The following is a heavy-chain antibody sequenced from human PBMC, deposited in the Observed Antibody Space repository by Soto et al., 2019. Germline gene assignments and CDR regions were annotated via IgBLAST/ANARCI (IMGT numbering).Heavy chain of an antibody. Sequence: ASVKVSCKASGYTFTSYAMHWVRQAPGQRPEWMGWINAGNGNTKYSQKFQGRVTITRDTSASTAYMELSSLRSEDTAVYYCAVGKGLEWLLSNYYYGMDVWGQGTTVTVSS. V-gene: IGHV1-3*01. D-gene: IGHD3-3*01. CDR1: GYTFTSYA. CDR2: INAGNGNT. J-gene: IGHJ6*02. CDR3: AVGKGLEWLLSNYYYGMDV.